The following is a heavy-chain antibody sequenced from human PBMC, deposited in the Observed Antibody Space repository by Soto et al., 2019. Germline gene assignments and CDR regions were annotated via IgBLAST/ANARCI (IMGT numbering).Heavy chain of an antibody. V-gene: IGHV3-23*01. CDR1: GFTFSSYA. J-gene: IGHJ4*02. CDR3: AHALTARPFDY. Sequence: GESLKISCAASGFTFSSYAMSWVRQAPGKGLEWVSAISGSGGSTYYADSVKGRFTISRDNSKNTLYLQMNSLRAEDTAVYYCAHALTARPFDYWGQGTLVTVSS. D-gene: IGHD2-21*02. CDR2: ISGSGGST.